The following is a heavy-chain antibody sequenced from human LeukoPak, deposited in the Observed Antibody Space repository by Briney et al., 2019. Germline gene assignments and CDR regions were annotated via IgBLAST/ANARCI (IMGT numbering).Heavy chain of an antibody. CDR1: GGTFSSYA. Sequence: GASVKVSCKASGGTFSSYAISWVRQAPGQGLEWMGGIIPVFGTANYAQKFQGRVTITADKSTSTAYMELSSLRSEDTAVYYCARDRPGGVGAMGDAFDIWGQGTMVTVSS. D-gene: IGHD1-26*01. V-gene: IGHV1-69*06. CDR2: IIPVFGTA. J-gene: IGHJ3*02. CDR3: ARDRPGGVGAMGDAFDI.